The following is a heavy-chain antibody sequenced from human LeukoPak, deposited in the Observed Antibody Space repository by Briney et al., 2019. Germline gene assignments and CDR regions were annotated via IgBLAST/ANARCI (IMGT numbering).Heavy chain of an antibody. D-gene: IGHD2-15*01. CDR1: GFTFSSYA. Sequence: HPGGSLRLSCAASGFTFSSYAMSWVRQAPGKGLEWVSAISGSGGSTYYADSVKGRFTISRDNSKNTLYLQMNSLRAEDTAVYYCAGGRESSGRKTYYFDYWGQGTLVTVSS. CDR2: ISGSGGST. V-gene: IGHV3-23*01. J-gene: IGHJ4*02. CDR3: AGGRESSGRKTYYFDY.